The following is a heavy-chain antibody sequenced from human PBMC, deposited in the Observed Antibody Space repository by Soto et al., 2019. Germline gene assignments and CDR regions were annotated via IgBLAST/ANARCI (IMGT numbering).Heavy chain of an antibody. CDR2: INHSGNT. J-gene: IGHJ5*02. CDR1: GASLSDNY. V-gene: IGHV4-34*01. Sequence: SEPLSLTCAVYGASLSDNYCNWLRQPPGKGLEWIGEINHSGNTNYNPSLRSRVTISIDTSKNQLFLNLRSVSAADTAVYYCARGRSEFDAWGQGTPVTVSS. CDR3: ARGRSEFDA. D-gene: IGHD3-3*01.